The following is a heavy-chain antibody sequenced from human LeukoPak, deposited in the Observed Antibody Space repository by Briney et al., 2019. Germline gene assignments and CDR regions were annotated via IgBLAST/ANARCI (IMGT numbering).Heavy chain of an antibody. CDR3: ARVGYSSSWYGDY. D-gene: IGHD6-13*01. CDR2: IGSPSYT. V-gene: IGHV3-21*01. CDR1: GFTFSTYS. J-gene: IGHJ4*02. Sequence: PGGSLRLSCAASGFTFSTYSMTWVRQAPGKGLEWVSSIGSPSYTYYADSVKGRFTIARDHAKNSLYLQMNSLRAEDTAVYYCARVGYSSSWYGDYWGQGTLVTVSS.